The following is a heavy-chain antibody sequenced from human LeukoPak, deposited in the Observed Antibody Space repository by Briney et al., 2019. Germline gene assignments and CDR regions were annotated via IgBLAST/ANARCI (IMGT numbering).Heavy chain of an antibody. CDR2: VIPIFGTA. V-gene: IGHV1-69*05. CDR1: GGTFSSYA. CDR3: ATGPGSVFDY. J-gene: IGHJ4*02. D-gene: IGHD6-25*01. Sequence: GASVKVSCKASGGTFSSYAISWVRQAPGQGLEWMGGVIPIFGTANYAQKFQGRVTITTDESTSTAYMELSSLRSEDTAVYYCATGPGSVFDYWGQGTLVTVSS.